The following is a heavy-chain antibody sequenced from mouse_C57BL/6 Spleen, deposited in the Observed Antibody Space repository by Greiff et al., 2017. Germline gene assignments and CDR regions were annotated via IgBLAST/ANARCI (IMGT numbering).Heavy chain of an antibody. CDR1: GYAFSSSW. J-gene: IGHJ3*01. Sequence: QVQLKESGPELVKPGASVKISCKASGYAFSSSWMNWVQQRPGKGLEWIGRIYPGDGDTNYNGKFKGKATLTADKSSSTAYMQLSSLTSEDSAVYFCARSSYCGSTPFGYWGQGTLVTVSA. D-gene: IGHD1-1*01. CDR2: IYPGDGDT. CDR3: ARSSYCGSTPFGY. V-gene: IGHV1-82*01.